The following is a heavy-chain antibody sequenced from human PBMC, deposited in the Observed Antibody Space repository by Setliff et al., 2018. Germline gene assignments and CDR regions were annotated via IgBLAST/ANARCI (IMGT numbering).Heavy chain of an antibody. J-gene: IGHJ4*02. D-gene: IGHD2-8*01. CDR3: SRLVRYCTTTTCQRASGAEF. V-gene: IGHV1-18*01. CDR2: ISAYTGNT. Sequence: GASVKVSCKASGYTFTNYGISWVRQAPGQGLEWMGWISAYTGNTNYAQKLQGRVSMTTDTSTGTAYMELRSLTSDDTAVYYCSRLVRYCTTTTCQRASGAEFWGQGTLVTVSS. CDR1: GYTFTNYG.